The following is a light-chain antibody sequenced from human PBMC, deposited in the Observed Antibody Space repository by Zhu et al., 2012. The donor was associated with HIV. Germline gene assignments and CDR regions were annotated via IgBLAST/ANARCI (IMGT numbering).Light chain of an antibody. CDR2: GAS. CDR3: QQYYDWPPWT. Sequence: ETVMTQSPATLSVSPGDRATLSCRASQSVRTDLAWYQQKPGQAPRLLIYGASARATGIPARFSGSGSGTEFTLTINSLQSEDFAVYYCQQYYDWPPWTFGQGTKVEIK. J-gene: IGKJ1*01. CDR1: QSVRTD. V-gene: IGKV3-15*01.